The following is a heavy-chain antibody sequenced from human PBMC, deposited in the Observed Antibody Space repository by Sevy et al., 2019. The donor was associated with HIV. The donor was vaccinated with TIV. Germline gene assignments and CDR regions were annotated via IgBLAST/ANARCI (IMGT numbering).Heavy chain of an antibody. J-gene: IGHJ1*01. V-gene: IGHV3-30-3*01. Sequence: GGSLRLSCAASGFTFNFFSMHWVRQAPGKGLEWVATISFDGSKEHYADSVKGRFTISRDNPKNSLFLQMNGLRADDSAVYYCALERLSSAVAEYFHNWGQGTLVTVSS. CDR3: ALERLSSAVAEYFHN. CDR2: ISFDGSKE. CDR1: GFTFNFFS. D-gene: IGHD1-1*01.